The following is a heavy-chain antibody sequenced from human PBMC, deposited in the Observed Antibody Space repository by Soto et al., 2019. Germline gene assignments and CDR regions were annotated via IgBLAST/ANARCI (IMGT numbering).Heavy chain of an antibody. CDR3: ARENSSFDY. CDR1: GYTFRNFG. J-gene: IGHJ4*02. D-gene: IGHD2-15*01. CDR2: ISAYKANA. V-gene: IGHV1-18*01. Sequence: QIQLLQSGAEVKKPGASVKVTCKASGYTFRNFGISWVRQAPGQGLEWMGRISAYKANANYAQKFQGTITMTADTSTSTAYMELRSLRSDDTAVYYCARENSSFDYWGQGTLVTVSS.